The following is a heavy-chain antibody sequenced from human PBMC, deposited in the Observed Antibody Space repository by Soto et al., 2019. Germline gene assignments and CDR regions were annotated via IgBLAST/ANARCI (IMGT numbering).Heavy chain of an antibody. Sequence: QVQLVESGGGEVQPGTSLRLSCAASGFTFSRSPMHWVRQAPGKGLDWVGLISADGSSQHYADSVRGRFIISRYNFRSTVSLQMDRLRAEDTAVYYCARPVVAGTPDYWGQGTLVSVSS. CDR3: ARPVVAGTPDY. CDR2: ISADGSSQ. D-gene: IGHD2-15*01. V-gene: IGHV3-30-3*01. J-gene: IGHJ4*02. CDR1: GFTFSRSP.